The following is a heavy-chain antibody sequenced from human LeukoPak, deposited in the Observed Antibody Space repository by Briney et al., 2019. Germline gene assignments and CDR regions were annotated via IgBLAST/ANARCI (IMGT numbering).Heavy chain of an antibody. Sequence: SETLSLTCTVSGGSISSYYWSWIRQPPGKGLEWIGYIYYSGSTNYNPSLKSRVTISVDTSKNQFSLKLSSVTAADTAVCYCARGDYSGWTDYWGQGTLVTVSS. D-gene: IGHD6-19*01. V-gene: IGHV4-59*01. CDR3: ARGDYSGWTDY. CDR1: GGSISSYY. J-gene: IGHJ4*02. CDR2: IYYSGST.